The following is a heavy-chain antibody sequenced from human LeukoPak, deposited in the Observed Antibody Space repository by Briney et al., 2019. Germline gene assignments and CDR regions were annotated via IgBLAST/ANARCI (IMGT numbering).Heavy chain of an antibody. J-gene: IGHJ5*02. Sequence: GRSLRLSCAASGFTFSSYAMHWVRQAPGKGLEWVAVISYDGSNKYYADSVKGRFTISRDNSKNTLYLQMNSLRAEDTAVYYCATGGESSSWYWNWFDPWGQGTLVTVSS. D-gene: IGHD6-13*01. CDR3: ATGGESSSWYWNWFDP. CDR2: ISYDGSNK. V-gene: IGHV3-30*01. CDR1: GFTFSSYA.